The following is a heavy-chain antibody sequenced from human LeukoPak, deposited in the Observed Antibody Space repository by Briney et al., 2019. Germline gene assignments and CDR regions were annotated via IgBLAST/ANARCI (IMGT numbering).Heavy chain of an antibody. J-gene: IGHJ4*02. Sequence: PGGSLRLSCAASGFTFSSYGMHWVRQAPGKGLGWVAVIWYDGSNKYYADSVKGRFTISRDNSKNTLYLQMNSLRAEDTAVYYCARVLHYSGSYWGDNYFDYWGQGTLVTVSS. D-gene: IGHD1-26*01. CDR1: GFTFSSYG. CDR3: ARVLHYSGSYWGDNYFDY. CDR2: IWYDGSNK. V-gene: IGHV3-33*01.